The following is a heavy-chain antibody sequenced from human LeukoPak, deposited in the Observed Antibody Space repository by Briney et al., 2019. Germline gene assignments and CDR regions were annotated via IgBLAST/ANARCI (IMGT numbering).Heavy chain of an antibody. CDR3: AREYCSSTSCYTGEWFDP. CDR1: GVSISSYY. D-gene: IGHD2-2*02. Sequence: SETLSLTCTASGVSISSYYWSWIRQPPGKGLEWIGYIYYSGSTNYNPSLKSRVTISVDTSKNQFSLKLSSVTAADTAVYYCAREYCSSTSCYTGEWFDPWGQGTLVTVSS. J-gene: IGHJ5*02. V-gene: IGHV4-59*01. CDR2: IYYSGST.